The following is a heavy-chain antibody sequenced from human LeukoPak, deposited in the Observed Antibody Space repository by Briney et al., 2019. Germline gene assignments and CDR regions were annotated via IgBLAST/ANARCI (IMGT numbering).Heavy chain of an antibody. CDR1: GFTLSTYW. CDR3: AKVGKYYYGSETYYFFDY. Sequence: GGSLRLSCAASGFTLSTYWMSWVRQAPGKGLEWVANIKQDGSEKYYVDSVKGRFTISRDNAKNSLYLQMNSLRVEDTAVYYCAKVGKYYYGSETYYFFDYWGQGTLVTASS. J-gene: IGHJ4*02. CDR2: IKQDGSEK. V-gene: IGHV3-7*01. D-gene: IGHD3-10*01.